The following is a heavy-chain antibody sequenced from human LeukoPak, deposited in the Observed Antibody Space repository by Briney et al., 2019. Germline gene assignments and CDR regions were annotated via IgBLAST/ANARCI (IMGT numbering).Heavy chain of an antibody. CDR3: ARGVEPLAANTLAY. J-gene: IGHJ4*02. V-gene: IGHV3-7*01. D-gene: IGHD1-14*01. Sequence: GGSLRLSCAASGFTSSNYWMSWVRQAPGKGLEWVANIDLDGTEKHSVDSVKGRFTISRDNAKNTVYLQMNGLRVEDTAVYYCARGVEPLAANTLAYWGQGTLVTVSS. CDR1: GFTSSNYW. CDR2: IDLDGTEK.